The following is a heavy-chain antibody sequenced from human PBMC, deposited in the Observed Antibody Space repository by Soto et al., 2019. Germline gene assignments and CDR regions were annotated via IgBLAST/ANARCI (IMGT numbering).Heavy chain of an antibody. CDR1: GGSINTFY. D-gene: IGHD5-12*01. J-gene: IGHJ4*02. CDR2: IFSSGST. Sequence: SETLSLTCTLSGGSINTFYCSCVQQPAPTRLEWIGRIFSSGSTSFNPSLESRVAMSVDTSKNHFSLNLSSVTAADMAVYYCAREGSYSAYNFAHGIQLWSFDFWGQGALVTAPQ. V-gene: IGHV4-4*07. CDR3: AREGSYSAYNFAHGIQLWSFDF.